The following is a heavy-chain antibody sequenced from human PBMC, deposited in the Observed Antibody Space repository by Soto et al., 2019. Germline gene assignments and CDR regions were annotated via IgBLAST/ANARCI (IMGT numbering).Heavy chain of an antibody. D-gene: IGHD3-22*01. CDR1: GYTFTSYG. J-gene: IGHJ4*02. V-gene: IGHV1-18*01. CDR2: ISAYNGNT. CDR3: ARVRSGSSGYYYLTQYPDY. Sequence: ASVKVSCKASGYTFTSYGISWVRQAPGQGLEWMGWISAYNGNTNYAQKLQGRVTMTTDTSTSTAYMELRSLRSDDTAVYYCARVRSGSSGYYYLTQYPDYWGQGTLVTVSS.